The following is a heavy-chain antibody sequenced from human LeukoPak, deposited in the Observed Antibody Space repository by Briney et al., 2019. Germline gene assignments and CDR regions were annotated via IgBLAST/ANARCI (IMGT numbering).Heavy chain of an antibody. CDR3: ARVKDFAYSFFDL. V-gene: IGHV4-30-4*08. J-gene: IGHJ2*01. CDR2: IYDSGST. CDR1: GGSISSGDYY. Sequence: PSQTLSLTCTVSGGSISSGDYYWSWIRQPPGKGLEWIGYIYDSGSTFHYNPSLKSRVNISVDTSKNQLSLRLSSVTAVDTAVYYCARVKDFAYSFFDLWGRGTLVTVSS.